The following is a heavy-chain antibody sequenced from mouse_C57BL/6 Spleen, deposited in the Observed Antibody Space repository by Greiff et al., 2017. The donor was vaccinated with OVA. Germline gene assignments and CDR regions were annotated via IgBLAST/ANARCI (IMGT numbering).Heavy chain of an antibody. V-gene: IGHV1-54*01. CDR2: INPGSGGT. J-gene: IGHJ4*01. CDR1: GYAFTNYL. D-gene: IGHD1-1*01. Sequence: VQLQQSGAELVRPGTSVKVSCKASGYAFTNYLIEWVKQRPGQGLEWIGVINPGSGGTNYNEKFKGKATLTADKSSSTAYMQLSSLTSEDSAVYFCARTRYYYGSSHYYAMDYWGQGTSVTVSS. CDR3: ARTRYYYGSSHYYAMDY.